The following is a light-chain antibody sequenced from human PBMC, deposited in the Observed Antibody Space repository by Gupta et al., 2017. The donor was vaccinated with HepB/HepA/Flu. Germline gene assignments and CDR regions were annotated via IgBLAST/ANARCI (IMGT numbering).Light chain of an antibody. CDR1: TTDVGGYNY. V-gene: IGLV2-11*01. Sequence: QSALTQPRSVCGSPGQSATISCTGTTTDVGGYNYVSWYQPHPDKSPSLMIYADSRRPSGAPDRFSGSKSGNTASLTISDHQAEDEADYHCCSFAGIYTWIFGGGTKLTVL. J-gene: IGLJ2*01. CDR3: CSFAGIYTWI. CDR2: ADS.